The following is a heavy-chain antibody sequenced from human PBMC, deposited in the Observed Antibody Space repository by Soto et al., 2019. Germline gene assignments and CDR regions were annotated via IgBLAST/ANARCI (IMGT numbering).Heavy chain of an antibody. CDR3: ARGDSTDCSNGVCSFFYNHDMDV. J-gene: IGHJ6*02. CDR2: INPKSGGT. V-gene: IGHV1-2*04. Sequence: AASVKVSCKASGYSFTDYHIHWVRQAPGQGLERLGRINPKSGGTSTAQKFQGWVTMTTDTSISTASMELTRLTSDDTAIYYCARGDSTDCSNGVCSFFYNHDMDVWGQGTTVTVSS. CDR1: GYSFTDYH. D-gene: IGHD2-8*01.